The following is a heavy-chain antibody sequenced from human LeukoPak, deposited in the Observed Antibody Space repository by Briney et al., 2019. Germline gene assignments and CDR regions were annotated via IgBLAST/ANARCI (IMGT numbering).Heavy chain of an antibody. CDR3: AREGAVAGTFDY. V-gene: IGHV3-30-3*01. CDR2: ISYDGSNK. J-gene: IGHJ4*02. CDR1: GFTFSSYA. D-gene: IGHD6-19*01. Sequence: GRSLRLSCAASGFTFSSYAMHWVRQAPGKGPEWVAVISYDGSNKYYADSVKGRFTISRDNSKNTLYLQMNSLRAEDTAVYYCAREGAVAGTFDYWGQGTLVTVSS.